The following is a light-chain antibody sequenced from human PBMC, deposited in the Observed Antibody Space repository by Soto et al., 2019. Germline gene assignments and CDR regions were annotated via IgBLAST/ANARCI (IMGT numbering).Light chain of an antibody. CDR2: GAS. CDR3: QQYSNWPPKT. V-gene: IGKV3-15*01. J-gene: IGKJ1*01. Sequence: EIVMTQSPAILSVSPGERATLSCRASQSVSSNLAWYQQKPGQTPRLLIYGASTRATGIPARFSGSGSGTEFTLTISSLQSEDFAVYYCQQYSNWPPKTFGQGTKVEI. CDR1: QSVSSN.